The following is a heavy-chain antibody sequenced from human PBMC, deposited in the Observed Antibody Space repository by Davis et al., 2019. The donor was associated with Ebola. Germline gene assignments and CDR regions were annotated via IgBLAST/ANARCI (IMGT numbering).Heavy chain of an antibody. Sequence: ASVTVSCKASGYTFASYAMNWVRQAPGQGLEWMGWINTNTGNPTYAQGFTGRFVFSLDTSVSTEYLQINSLEAEDTDVYYCARCEENPDTTMVSCFDYWGQGTLVTVSS. J-gene: IGHJ4*02. CDR1: GYTFASYA. CDR3: ARCEENPDTTMVSCFDY. CDR2: INTNTGNP. D-gene: IGHD5-18*01. V-gene: IGHV7-4-1*02.